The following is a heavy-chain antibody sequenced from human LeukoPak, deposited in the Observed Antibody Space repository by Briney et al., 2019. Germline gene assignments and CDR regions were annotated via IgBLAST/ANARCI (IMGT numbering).Heavy chain of an antibody. Sequence: PSQTLSLTCTVSGGSISSGGYYWSWIRQHPGKGLEWIGYIYYSGSTYYNPSLKSRVTISVDTSKNQFSLKLSPVTAADTAVYYCARDRTYYYGSGSRMDVWGQGTTVTVSS. D-gene: IGHD3-10*01. CDR3: ARDRTYYYGSGSRMDV. CDR1: GGSISSGGYY. V-gene: IGHV4-31*03. J-gene: IGHJ6*02. CDR2: IYYSGST.